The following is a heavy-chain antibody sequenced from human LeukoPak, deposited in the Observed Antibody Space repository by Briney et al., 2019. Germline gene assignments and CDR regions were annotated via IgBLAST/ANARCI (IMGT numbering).Heavy chain of an antibody. J-gene: IGHJ3*02. CDR3: ARLATRYYDSSDAFDI. CDR1: GYTFTSYG. V-gene: IGHV1-18*01. Sequence: ASVKVSCKASGYTFTSYGISWVRQAPGQGLEWMGWISVYKGNTNYAQKLQGRVTMTTDTSTSTAYMQLRSLRSDDTAVYYCARLATRYYDSSDAFDIWGQGTMVTVSS. D-gene: IGHD3-22*01. CDR2: ISVYKGNT.